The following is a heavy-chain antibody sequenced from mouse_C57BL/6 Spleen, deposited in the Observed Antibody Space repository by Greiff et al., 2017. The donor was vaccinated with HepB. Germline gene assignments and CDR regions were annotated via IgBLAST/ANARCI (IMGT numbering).Heavy chain of an antibody. D-gene: IGHD2-5*01. Sequence: EVQLAESGGDLVKPGGSLKLSCAASGFTFSSYGMSWVRQTPDKRLEWVATISSGGSYTYYPDSVKGRFTISRDNAKNTLYLQMSSLKSEDTAMYYCARHDYSTSYYYAMDYWGQGTSVTVSS. CDR1: GFTFSSYG. V-gene: IGHV5-6*01. J-gene: IGHJ4*01. CDR2: ISSGGSYT. CDR3: ARHDYSTSYYYAMDY.